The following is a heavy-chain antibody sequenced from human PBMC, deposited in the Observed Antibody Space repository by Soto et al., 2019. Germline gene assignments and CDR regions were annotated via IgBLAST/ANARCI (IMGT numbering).Heavy chain of an antibody. Sequence: PLETLALACTVCGDSLGSSYYSVPWIRPHPGKGLEWIGYIYYSGSTYYNPSLKSRVTISVDTSKNQFSLKLSSVTAADTAVSYCARSPGSWLLDYWGLGTLVTVSS. J-gene: IGHJ4*02. CDR2: IYYSGST. CDR1: GDSLGSSYYS. D-gene: IGHD3-10*01. CDR3: ARSPGSWLLDY. V-gene: IGHV4-31*03.